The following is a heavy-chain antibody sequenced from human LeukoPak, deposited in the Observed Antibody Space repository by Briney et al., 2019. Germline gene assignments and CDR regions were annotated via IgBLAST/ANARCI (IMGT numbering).Heavy chain of an antibody. CDR2: ISYDGSNK. CDR1: GFTFSSYA. J-gene: IGHJ4*02. D-gene: IGHD3-10*01. Sequence: GGSLRLSCAASGFTFSSYAMPWVRQAPGKGLEWVAVISYDGSNKYYADSVKGRFTISRDNSKNKLYLQMNSLRAEDTAVYYCARAASVDYYGSGSLPFDYWGQGTLVTVSS. V-gene: IGHV3-30-3*01. CDR3: ARAASVDYYGSGSLPFDY.